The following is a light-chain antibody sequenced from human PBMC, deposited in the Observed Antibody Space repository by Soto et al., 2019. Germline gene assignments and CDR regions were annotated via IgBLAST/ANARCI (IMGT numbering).Light chain of an antibody. V-gene: IGKV3-15*01. J-gene: IGKJ5*01. Sequence: ERVLMQSPATLSVSPGERDILSCRASQSVGSNLAWYQQKPGQAPRLLIYRASTRATDTPARFSGSGSGTEFTLTISSLQSEDIAVYSCQQYDNWPITFGQGTRLEIK. CDR3: QQYDNWPIT. CDR2: RAS. CDR1: QSVGSN.